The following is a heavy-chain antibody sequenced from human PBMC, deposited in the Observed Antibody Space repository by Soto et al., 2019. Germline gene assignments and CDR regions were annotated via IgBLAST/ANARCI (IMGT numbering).Heavy chain of an antibody. CDR1: GFTFSSYA. Sequence: PGGSLRLSCAASGFTFSSYAMHWVRQAPGKGLEWVAVISYDGSNKYYADSVKGRFTISRDNSKNTLYLQMNSLRAEDTAVYYCASLRITMVRGVFRDYWGQGTLVTVSS. V-gene: IGHV3-30-3*01. D-gene: IGHD3-10*01. CDR2: ISYDGSNK. J-gene: IGHJ4*02. CDR3: ASLRITMVRGVFRDY.